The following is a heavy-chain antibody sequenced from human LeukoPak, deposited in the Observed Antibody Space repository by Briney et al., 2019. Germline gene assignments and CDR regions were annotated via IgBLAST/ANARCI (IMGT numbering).Heavy chain of an antibody. D-gene: IGHD3-10*01. Sequence: PGGSLRLSCAASGFTFSSYGMHWVRQAPGKGLEWVAFIRYDGSNKYYADSVKGRFTISRDNAKNSLYLQMNSLRAEDTAVYYCARGGGSGSYPYYWGQGTLVTVSS. CDR1: GFTFSSYG. J-gene: IGHJ4*02. CDR3: ARGGGSGSYPYY. V-gene: IGHV3-30*02. CDR2: IRYDGSNK.